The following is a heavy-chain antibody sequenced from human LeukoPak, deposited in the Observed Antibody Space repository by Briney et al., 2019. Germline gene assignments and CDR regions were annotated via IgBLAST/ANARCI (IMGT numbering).Heavy chain of an antibody. CDR3: PRAGFIAAAGGAWFDL. Sequence: SETLSLTCTVYGGSFSGYYGSGLRQPPGKGLEWIGEINHSGSTNYNPSLKSRVTISVDTSKNQFSLKLSSATAADTAVYYCPRAGFIAAAGGAWFDLWGQGTLVTVSS. CDR2: INHSGST. CDR1: GGSFSGYY. J-gene: IGHJ5*02. D-gene: IGHD6-13*01. V-gene: IGHV4-34*01.